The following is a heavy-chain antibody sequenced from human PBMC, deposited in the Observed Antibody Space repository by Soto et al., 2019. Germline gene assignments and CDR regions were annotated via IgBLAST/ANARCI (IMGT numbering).Heavy chain of an antibody. J-gene: IGHJ4*02. Sequence: EVQLLESGGGLAQPGGSLRLSCAASGFTFSRSVMTWVRQAPGRGLEWVSAISGSGDDTYYADSVKGRFTVSRDNSKNTLFLQMNSLRAEDTAVYYCAKDRATYDHGSGIDYWGQGTLVTVSS. D-gene: IGHD3-10*01. CDR1: GFTFSRSV. CDR3: AKDRATYDHGSGIDY. V-gene: IGHV3-23*01. CDR2: ISGSGDDT.